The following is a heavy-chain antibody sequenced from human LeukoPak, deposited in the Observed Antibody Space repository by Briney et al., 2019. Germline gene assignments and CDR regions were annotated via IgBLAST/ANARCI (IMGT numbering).Heavy chain of an antibody. J-gene: IGHJ6*03. D-gene: IGHD5-18*01. CDR1: GCTFTSYY. Sequence: GASVKVSCKASGCTFTSYYMHWVRQAPGQGLEWMGIINPSGGSTSYAQKSQGRVTITADKSTSTAYMELSSLRSEDTAVYYCARDLGYSYGSDYYYMDVWGKGTTVTVSS. CDR2: INPSGGST. V-gene: IGHV1-46*01. CDR3: ARDLGYSYGSDYYYMDV.